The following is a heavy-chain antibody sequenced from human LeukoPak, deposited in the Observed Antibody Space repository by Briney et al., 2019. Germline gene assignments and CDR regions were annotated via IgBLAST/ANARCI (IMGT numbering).Heavy chain of an antibody. D-gene: IGHD4-17*01. CDR2: INHSGST. CDR1: GGSFSGYY. J-gene: IGHJ4*02. CDR3: ARYNGDYYFDY. Sequence: PSETLSLTCAVYGGSFSGYYWSWIRQPPGKGLEWIGEINHSGSTNYNPSLKSRVTISVDTSKNQFSLKLSSVTAADTAVYYCARYNGDYYFDYWGQGTLVTASS. V-gene: IGHV4-34*01.